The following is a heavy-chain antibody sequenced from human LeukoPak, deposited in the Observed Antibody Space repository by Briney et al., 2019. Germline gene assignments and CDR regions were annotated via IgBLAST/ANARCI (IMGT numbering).Heavy chain of an antibody. CDR2: IIPIFGTA. V-gene: IGHV1-69*06. CDR1: GYTFTGYY. D-gene: IGHD5-24*01. J-gene: IGHJ5*02. Sequence: ASVKVSCKASGYTFTGYYMHWVRQAPGQGLEWMGGIIPIFGTANYAQKFQGRVTITADKSTSTAYMELSSLRSDDTAVYYCARDISVRDAAWWFNPWGQGTLVTVSS. CDR3: ARDISVRDAAWWFNP.